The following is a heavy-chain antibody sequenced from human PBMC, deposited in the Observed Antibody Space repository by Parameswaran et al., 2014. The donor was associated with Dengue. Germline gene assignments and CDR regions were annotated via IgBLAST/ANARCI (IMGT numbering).Heavy chain of an antibody. CDR3: ARMHFLTGGAFDI. CDR2: FYSSGST. V-gene: IGHV4-59*01. Sequence: VRQAPGKGLECIGFFYSSGSTNYNPSLKSRVTISLATSKNQFSLNLSSVTAADTAVYYCARMHFLTGGAFDIWGPGTGVTVSS. J-gene: IGHJ3*02. D-gene: IGHD3-9*01.